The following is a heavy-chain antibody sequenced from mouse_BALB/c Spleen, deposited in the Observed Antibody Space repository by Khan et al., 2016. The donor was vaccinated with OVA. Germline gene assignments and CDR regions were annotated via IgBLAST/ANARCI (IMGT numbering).Heavy chain of an antibody. Sequence: VQLQQSGAELAKPGASVKMSCKASGYTFTSYWMHWVKQRPGQGLEWIGYINPSTGYTEYNQKFKDKATLTADKSSSTAYMQLSSLTSADTAVYYCANHGSSTAWFTYWGQGTLVTVSA. D-gene: IGHD1-1*01. CDR1: GYTFTSYW. J-gene: IGHJ3*01. V-gene: IGHV1-7*01. CDR2: INPSTGYT. CDR3: ANHGSSTAWFTY.